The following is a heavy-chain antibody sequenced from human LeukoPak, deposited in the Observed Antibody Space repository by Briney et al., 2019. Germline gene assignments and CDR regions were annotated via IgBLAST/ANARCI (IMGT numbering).Heavy chain of an antibody. CDR3: ARDRGNYGSGSYYRTPFDY. Sequence: SVKVSCKASGGTFSSYAISWVRQAPGQGLEWMGRIIPILGIANYAQKFQGRVTITADKSTSTAYMELSSLRSEDTAVYYCARDRGNYGSGSYYRTPFDYWGQGIPGHRLL. V-gene: IGHV1-69*04. J-gene: IGHJ4*02. CDR1: GGTFSSYA. D-gene: IGHD3-10*01. CDR2: IIPILGIA.